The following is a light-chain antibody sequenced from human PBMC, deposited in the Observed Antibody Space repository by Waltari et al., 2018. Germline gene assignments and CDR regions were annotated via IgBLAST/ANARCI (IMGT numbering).Light chain of an antibody. CDR2: VNSDGSH. Sequence: QLVLTQSPSASASLGASIQLTCTLSSAHSNNIIEWLHQQQPERGPRYLMKVNSDGSHSRGDGIPDRFSGSSSGAERYLTISSLQSEDEADYYCQTGGHGTWVFGGGTKLTVL. CDR1: SAHSNNI. V-gene: IGLV4-69*01. CDR3: QTGGHGTWV. J-gene: IGLJ3*02.